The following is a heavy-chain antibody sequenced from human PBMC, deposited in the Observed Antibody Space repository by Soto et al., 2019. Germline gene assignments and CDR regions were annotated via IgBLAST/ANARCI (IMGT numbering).Heavy chain of an antibody. CDR1: GFTFSSYA. Sequence: ESGGGVVQPGRSLRLSCAASGFTFSSYAMHWVRQAPGKGLEWVAVISYDGSNKYYADSVKGRFTISRDNSKNTLYLQMNSLRAEDTAVYYCARGPTDSSGWYVVVDYWGQGTLVTVSS. V-gene: IGHV3-30-3*01. CDR2: ISYDGSNK. J-gene: IGHJ4*02. D-gene: IGHD6-19*01. CDR3: ARGPTDSSGWYVVVDY.